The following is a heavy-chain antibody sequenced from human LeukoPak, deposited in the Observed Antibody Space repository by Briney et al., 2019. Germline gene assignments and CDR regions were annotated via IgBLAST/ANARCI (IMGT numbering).Heavy chain of an antibody. V-gene: IGHV3-21*01. D-gene: IGHD1-26*01. CDR2: IRSNSNDI. CDR3: ARSLVVGATYPYH. CDR1: GFIFNTYT. Sequence: GGSLRLSCAASGFIFNTYTMHWVRLAPGKGLEWVSSIRSNSNDIYYADSVKGRFTISRDNGKNSLYLQINNLRAEDTAVYYCARSLVVGATYPYHWGQRTLVTVSS. J-gene: IGHJ5*02.